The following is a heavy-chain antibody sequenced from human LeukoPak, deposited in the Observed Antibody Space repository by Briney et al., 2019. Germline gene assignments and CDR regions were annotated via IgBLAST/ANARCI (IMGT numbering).Heavy chain of an antibody. V-gene: IGHV4-31*03. Sequence: PSETLSLTCTVSGGSISSGGYYWSWIRQHPGKGLEWIGYIYYSGSTYYNPSLKSRVTISVDTSKNQFSLKLSSVTAADTAVYYCARSKGGSILVVPAANPPRYWGQGTLVTVSS. CDR2: IYYSGST. CDR3: ARSKGGSILVVPAANPPRY. CDR1: GGSISSGGYY. D-gene: IGHD2-2*01. J-gene: IGHJ4*02.